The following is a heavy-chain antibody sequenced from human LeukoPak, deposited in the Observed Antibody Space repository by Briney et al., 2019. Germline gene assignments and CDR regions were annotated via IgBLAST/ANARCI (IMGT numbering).Heavy chain of an antibody. CDR1: GGSISNVDYY. V-gene: IGHV4-39*01. Sequence: PSETLSLTCTVSGGSISNVDYYWGWIRQPPGKGLEWIASIYYSGSTFYNPSLKSRVTISVDTSKNQFSLRLSSVAAADTAVYYCARHGLRYYDSSGYPRFCDFWGQGTLVTVAS. J-gene: IGHJ4*02. D-gene: IGHD3-22*01. CDR3: ARHGLRYYDSSGYPRFCDF. CDR2: IYYSGST.